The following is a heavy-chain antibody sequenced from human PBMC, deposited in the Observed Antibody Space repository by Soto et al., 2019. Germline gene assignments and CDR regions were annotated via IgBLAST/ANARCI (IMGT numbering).Heavy chain of an antibody. D-gene: IGHD2-2*01. CDR2: RNPNSGNT. Sequence: GASVKVSCKASGYTFTSYDINWVRQATAQGLEWMGWRNPNSGNTGYAQKFQGRVTMTRNTSISTAYMELSSLRSEDTAVYYCARGGYQLLPRVGSDYYYYGMDVWGQGTTVTVSS. J-gene: IGHJ6*02. CDR1: GYTFTSYD. CDR3: ARGGYQLLPRVGSDYYYYGMDV. V-gene: IGHV1-8*01.